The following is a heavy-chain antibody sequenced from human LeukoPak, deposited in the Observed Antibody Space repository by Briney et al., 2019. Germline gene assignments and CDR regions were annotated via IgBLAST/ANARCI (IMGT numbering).Heavy chain of an antibody. CDR1: EFTFSDYY. CDR2: ISSSGSTI. D-gene: IGHD2-15*01. CDR3: AGPCSGGSCHHDAFDI. J-gene: IGHJ3*02. Sequence: PGGSLRLSCAASEFTFSDYYMSWIRQAPGKGLEWVSYISSSGSTIYYADSVKGRFTISRDNAKNSLYLQMNSLRAEDTAVYYCAGPCSGGSCHHDAFDIWGQGTMVTVSS. V-gene: IGHV3-11*04.